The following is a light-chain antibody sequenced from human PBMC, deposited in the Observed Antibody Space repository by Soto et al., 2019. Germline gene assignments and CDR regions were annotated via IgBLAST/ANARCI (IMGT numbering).Light chain of an antibody. CDR1: QSVSSY. J-gene: IGKJ5*01. CDR2: DAS. V-gene: IGKV3-11*01. Sequence: EIVLTQSPATLSLSPGERATVSCRASQSVSSYLAWYQQKPGQAPRLLIYDASNRAPGIPARFSGSGSGTDFTLTISCLEPEDFAVYYCQQRSNWPITFGQGTRLEIK. CDR3: QQRSNWPIT.